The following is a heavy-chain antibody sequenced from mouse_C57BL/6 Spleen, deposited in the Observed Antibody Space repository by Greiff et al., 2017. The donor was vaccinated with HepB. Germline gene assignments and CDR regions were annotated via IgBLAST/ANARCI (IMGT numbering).Heavy chain of an antibody. D-gene: IGHD1-1*01. V-gene: IGHV5-16*01. Sequence: EVQRVESEGGLVQPGSSMKLSCTASGFTFSDYYMAWVRQVPEKGLEWVANINYDGSSTYYLDSLKSRFIISRDNAKNILYLQMSSLKSEDTATYYCAREFSYYYGSSPWYFDVWGTGTTVTVSS. J-gene: IGHJ1*03. CDR3: AREFSYYYGSSPWYFDV. CDR1: GFTFSDYY. CDR2: INYDGSST.